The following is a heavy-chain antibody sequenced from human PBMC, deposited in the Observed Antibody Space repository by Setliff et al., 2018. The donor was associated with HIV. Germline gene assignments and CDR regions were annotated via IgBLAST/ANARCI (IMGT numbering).Heavy chain of an antibody. D-gene: IGHD2-15*01. V-gene: IGHV1-2*06. Sequence: ASVKVSCKASGYTFTGYYINWVRRAPGQGLELMGRINPNSGDTNYTQSFQGRVTMTRDRSINTAYLELSSLKSDDTAVYYCARDKDGFDIWGQGTIVTVSS. CDR3: ARDKDGFDI. J-gene: IGHJ3*02. CDR1: GYTFTGYY. CDR2: INPNSGDT.